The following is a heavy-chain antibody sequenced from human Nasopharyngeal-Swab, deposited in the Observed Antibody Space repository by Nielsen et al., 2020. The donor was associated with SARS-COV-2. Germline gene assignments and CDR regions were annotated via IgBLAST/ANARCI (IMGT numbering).Heavy chain of an antibody. CDR1: GFTFSDYY. D-gene: IGHD6-19*01. CDR3: AKGWQWLVRDAFDI. V-gene: IGHV3-23*01. Sequence: GESLKISCAASGFTFSDYYMSWIRQAPGKGLEWVSAISGSGGSTYYADSVKGRFTISRDNSKNTLYLQMNSLRAEDTAVYYCAKGWQWLVRDAFDIWGQGTMVTVSS. CDR2: ISGSGGST. J-gene: IGHJ3*02.